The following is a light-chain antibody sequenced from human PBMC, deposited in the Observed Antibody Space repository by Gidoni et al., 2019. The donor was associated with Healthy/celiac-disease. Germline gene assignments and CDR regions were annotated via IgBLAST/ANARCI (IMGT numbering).Light chain of an antibody. J-gene: IGKJ5*01. Sequence: DIQMTQSPSSLSASVGDRVTITCRASQSISSYLNWYQQKPGKAPKLLIYAASSLQSGVPSRFSGSGSGTDFTLTISSLQPEDFATYYCQQSYSTPITFGQGTQLDIK. CDR2: AAS. CDR3: QQSYSTPIT. CDR1: QSISSY. V-gene: IGKV1-39*01.